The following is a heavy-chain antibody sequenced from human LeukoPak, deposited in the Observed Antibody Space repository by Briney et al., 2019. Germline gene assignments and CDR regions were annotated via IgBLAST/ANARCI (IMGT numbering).Heavy chain of an antibody. V-gene: IGHV3-21*01. Sequence: GGSLRLSCAASGFTFSSYSMNWVRQAPGKGLEWISSISSSSSYIYYADSLKGRFTIPRDTAKNSLYMQMNSLRAEDTAVYYCARGPYLTFSGYDLENWFVLWGQGTLVTVSS. CDR3: ARGPYLTFSGYDLENWFVL. D-gene: IGHD5-12*01. CDR2: ISSSSSYI. J-gene: IGHJ5*02. CDR1: GFTFSSYS.